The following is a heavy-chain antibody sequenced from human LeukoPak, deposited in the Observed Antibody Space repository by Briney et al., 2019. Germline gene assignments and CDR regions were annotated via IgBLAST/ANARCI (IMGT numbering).Heavy chain of an antibody. CDR1: GGSISSYY. CDR3: ARHSPTYYYYGLDV. J-gene: IGHJ6*02. CDR2: IYTSGST. Sequence: SETLSLTCTVSGGSISSYYRSWIRQPAGKGLEWIGRIYTSGSTNYNPSLKSRVTMSVDTSKDQFSLNLTSVTAADTAVYYCARHSPTYYYYGLDVWGQGTTVTVSS. D-gene: IGHD2-21*01. V-gene: IGHV4-4*07.